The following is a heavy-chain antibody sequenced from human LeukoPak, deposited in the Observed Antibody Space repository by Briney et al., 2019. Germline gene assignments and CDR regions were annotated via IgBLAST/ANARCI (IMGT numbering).Heavy chain of an antibody. J-gene: IGHJ3*02. D-gene: IGHD6-13*01. CDR1: GGSISSGDYY. CDR3: ARGSSPGAFDI. Sequence: SETLSLTCTVSGGSISSGDYYWSWLRQPAGKGLEWLGRIYTSGSTNYNPSLKSRVTMSVDTSKNQFSLKLSSVTAADTAVYYCARGSSPGAFDIWGQGTMVTVSS. V-gene: IGHV4-61*02. CDR2: IYTSGST.